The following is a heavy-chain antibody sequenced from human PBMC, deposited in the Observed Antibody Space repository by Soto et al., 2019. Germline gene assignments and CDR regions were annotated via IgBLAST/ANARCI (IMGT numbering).Heavy chain of an antibody. CDR1: GFTFSSYW. CDR3: ARGFVGWELEYFDY. D-gene: IGHD1-1*01. J-gene: IGHJ4*02. Sequence: GGSLRLSCAASGFTFSSYWMSWVRQAPGKGLEWVANIKQDGSEKYYVDSVKGRFTISRDNAKNSLYLQMNSLRAEDTAVYYCARGFVGWELEYFDYWGQGTLVTVSS. V-gene: IGHV3-7*01. CDR2: IKQDGSEK.